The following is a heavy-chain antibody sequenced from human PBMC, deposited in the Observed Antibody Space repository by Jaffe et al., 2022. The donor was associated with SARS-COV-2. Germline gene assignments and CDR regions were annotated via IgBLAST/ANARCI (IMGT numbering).Heavy chain of an antibody. CDR3: ARDDGRWEPFDY. V-gene: IGHV4-61*02. J-gene: IGHJ4*02. Sequence: QVQLQESGPGLVKPSQTLSLTCTVSGGSISSGSYYWSWIRQPAGKGLEWIGRIYTSGSTNYNPSLKSRVTISVDTSKNQFSLKLSSVTAADTAVYYCARDDGRWEPFDYWGQGTLVTVSS. D-gene: IGHD1-26*01. CDR1: GGSISSGSYY. CDR2: IYTSGST.